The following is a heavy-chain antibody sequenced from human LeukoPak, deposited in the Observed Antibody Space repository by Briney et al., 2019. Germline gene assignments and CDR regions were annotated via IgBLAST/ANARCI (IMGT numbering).Heavy chain of an antibody. V-gene: IGHV1-69*05. CDR3: ATYGGNAAEYFQY. CDR1: GGTFSRYA. J-gene: IGHJ1*01. CDR2: IIPLSATA. D-gene: IGHD4-23*01. Sequence: SVTVSCTASGGTFSRYAINWVRQAPGQRLEWMGGIIPLSATAVYADKFQGRVTIATGEFPTTAYMELNSLTYEDTAIYYCATYGGNAAEYFQYWGQGALSPSPQ.